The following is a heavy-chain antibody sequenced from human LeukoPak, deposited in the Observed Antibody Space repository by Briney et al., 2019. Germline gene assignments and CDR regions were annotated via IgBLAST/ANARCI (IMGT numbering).Heavy chain of an antibody. V-gene: IGHV1-69*13. CDR2: IIPIFGIP. CDR3: GLSGNYYYYYMDV. D-gene: IGHD6-25*01. Sequence: SVKVSCKASGGTFSSYIITWVRQAPGQGLEWMGRIIPIFGIPDSAQKFQGRLTITADESTTTAYMELSSLRSDDTAIYYCGLSGNYYYYYMDVWGKGTTVTISS. CDR1: GGTFSSYI. J-gene: IGHJ6*03.